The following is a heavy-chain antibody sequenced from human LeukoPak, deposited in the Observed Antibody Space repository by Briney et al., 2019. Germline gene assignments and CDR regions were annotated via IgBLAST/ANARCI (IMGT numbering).Heavy chain of an antibody. Sequence: SETLSLTCTVSGGSISSHYWSWIRQPPGKGLEWIGYIYYSGSTNYNPSLKSRVTISVDTSKNQFSLKLSSVTAADTAVYYCASLDYGGNYVDDWGRGTLVTVSS. D-gene: IGHD4-23*01. V-gene: IGHV4-59*11. CDR1: GGSISSHY. CDR3: ASLDYGGNYVDD. J-gene: IGHJ4*02. CDR2: IYYSGST.